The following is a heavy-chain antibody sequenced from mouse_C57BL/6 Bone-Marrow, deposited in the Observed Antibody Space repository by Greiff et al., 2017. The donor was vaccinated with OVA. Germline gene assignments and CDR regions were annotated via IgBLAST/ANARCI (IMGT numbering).Heavy chain of an antibody. J-gene: IGHJ3*01. V-gene: IGHV5-17*01. CDR2: ISSGSSTI. CDR3: AREGWLRRRAWFAY. Sequence: EVQVVESGGGLVKPGGSLKLSCAASGFTFSDYGMHWVRQAPEKGLEWVAYISSGSSTIYYADTVKGRFTISRDNAKNTLFLQMTSLRSEDTAMYYCAREGWLRRRAWFAYWGQGTLVTVSA. CDR1: GFTFSDYG. D-gene: IGHD2-2*01.